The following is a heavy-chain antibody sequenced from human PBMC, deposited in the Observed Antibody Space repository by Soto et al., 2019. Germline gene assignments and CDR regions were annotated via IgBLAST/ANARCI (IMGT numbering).Heavy chain of an antibody. Sequence: EVQLVESGGGLVQPGRSLRLSCAASGFTFDDYAMHWVRQAPGKGLEWVSGISWNSGSIGYADSVKGRFTISRDNAKNSLYLQMNSLRAEDTALYYCAKDYSSSWYNNYYYMDVWGKGTTVTVSS. V-gene: IGHV3-9*01. J-gene: IGHJ6*03. CDR1: GFTFDDYA. CDR3: AKDYSSSWYNNYYYMDV. D-gene: IGHD6-13*01. CDR2: ISWNSGSI.